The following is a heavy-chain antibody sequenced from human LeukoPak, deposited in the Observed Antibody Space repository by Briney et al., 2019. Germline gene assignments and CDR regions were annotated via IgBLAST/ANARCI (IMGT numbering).Heavy chain of an antibody. CDR1: GFSFSNYG. CDR2: MQYDGSDK. Sequence: PGGSLRLSCAASGFSFSNYGIHWVRQAPGKGLEWVTFMQYDGSDKFYADSVKGRFTISRDNAKNSLYLQMNSLRAEDTAVYYCARGPRSHYYYMDVWGKGTTVTVSS. J-gene: IGHJ6*03. V-gene: IGHV3-30*02. CDR3: ARGPRSHYYYMDV.